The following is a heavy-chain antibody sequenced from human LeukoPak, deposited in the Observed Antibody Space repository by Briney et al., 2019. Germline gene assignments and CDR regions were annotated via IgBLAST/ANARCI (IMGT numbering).Heavy chain of an antibody. J-gene: IGHJ3*02. D-gene: IGHD2-15*01. V-gene: IGHV4-4*07. CDR2: KYARGSS. CDR3: ARVRYCSADICTGGDSFDI. CDR1: GASISNYY. Sequence: PSETLSLTCTVSGASISNYYWSWIRQPAGKGLEWIGRKYARGSSNYNPPVQSRVTMSVDTSKNQFSLKLRSVTAADTAVYYCARVRYCSADICTGGDSFDIWGQGTMVSVSP.